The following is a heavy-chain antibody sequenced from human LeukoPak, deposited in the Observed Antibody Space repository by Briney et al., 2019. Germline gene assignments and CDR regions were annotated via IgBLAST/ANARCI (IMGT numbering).Heavy chain of an antibody. CDR1: GYTFTGYY. V-gene: IGHV1-2*06. CDR2: INPNSGGT. Sequence: ASVKVSCKASGYTFTGYYTHWVRQAPGQGLEWMGRINPNSGGTNYAQKFQGRVTMTRDTSISTAYMELSRLRSDDTAVYYCARDPSGSYHFDYWGQGTLVTVSS. CDR3: ARDPSGSYHFDY. D-gene: IGHD1-26*01. J-gene: IGHJ4*02.